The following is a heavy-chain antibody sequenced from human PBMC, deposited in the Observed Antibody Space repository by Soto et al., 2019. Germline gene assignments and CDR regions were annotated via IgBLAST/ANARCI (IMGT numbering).Heavy chain of an antibody. D-gene: IGHD2-15*01. J-gene: IGHJ6*02. CDR1: GFTFNTAW. V-gene: IGHV3-15*07. Sequence: EVQLVESGGGLVKPGGYLRLSCAASGFTFNTAWMNWVRQAPGEGLEWVGRIKTSADGGATDYAAPVQGRFTISRDDSKHALYLHMNSLKTEDTAVYYCTTGSVEGVWGQGTTVTVSS. CDR2: IKTSADGGAT. CDR3: TTGSVEGV.